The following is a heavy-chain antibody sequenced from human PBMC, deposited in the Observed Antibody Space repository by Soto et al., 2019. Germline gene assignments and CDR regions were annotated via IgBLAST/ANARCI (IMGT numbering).Heavy chain of an antibody. Sequence: QVQLVESGGGVVQPGRSLRLSCAASGFTFSSYGMHWVRQAPGKGLEWVAVISYDGSNKYYADSVKGRFTISRGNSKNTLYLQMNSLRAEDTAVYYCAKDGKWLQRGGWFDPWGQGTLVTVSS. V-gene: IGHV3-30*18. D-gene: IGHD5-12*01. CDR1: GFTFSSYG. CDR2: ISYDGSNK. J-gene: IGHJ5*02. CDR3: AKDGKWLQRGGWFDP.